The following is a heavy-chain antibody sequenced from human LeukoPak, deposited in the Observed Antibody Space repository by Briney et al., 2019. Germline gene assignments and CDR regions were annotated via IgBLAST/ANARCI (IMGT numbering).Heavy chain of an antibody. CDR2: IDPSDSYT. V-gene: IGHV5-10-1*01. CDR3: ARGHTYYDFWSGPGWFDP. Sequence: GEPLKISCKGSGYSFTSYWISWVRQMPGKGLEWMGRIDPSDSYTNYSPSFQGHVTISADKSISTAYLQWSSLKASDTAMYYCARGHTYYDFWSGPGWFDPWGQGTLVTVSS. J-gene: IGHJ5*02. D-gene: IGHD3-3*01. CDR1: GYSFTSYW.